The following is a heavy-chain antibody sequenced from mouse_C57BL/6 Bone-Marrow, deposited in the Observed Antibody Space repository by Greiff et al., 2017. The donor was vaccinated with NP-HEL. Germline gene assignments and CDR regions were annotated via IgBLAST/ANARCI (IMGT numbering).Heavy chain of an antibody. Sequence: QVQLKQSGPGLVAPSQSLSITCTVSGFSLTSYGVHWVRQPPGKGLEWLVVIWSDGSTTYNSALKSRLSISKDNSKSQVFLKMNSLQTDDTAMYYCASYYGSTYYYAMDYWGQGTSVTVSS. CDR3: ASYYGSTYYYAMDY. CDR1: GFSLTSYG. D-gene: IGHD1-1*01. J-gene: IGHJ4*01. V-gene: IGHV2-6*03. CDR2: IWSDGST.